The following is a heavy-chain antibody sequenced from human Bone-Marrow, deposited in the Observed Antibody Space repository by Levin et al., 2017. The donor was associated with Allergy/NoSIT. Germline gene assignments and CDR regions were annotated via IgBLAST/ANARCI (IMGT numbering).Heavy chain of an antibody. CDR3: TRGVATIDC. J-gene: IGHJ4*02. Sequence: QAGGSLRLSCAASGFTFSIYAMSWVRQAPGKGLEWVSAMSDSGGGTYYADSVKGRFTISRDNSKNTLYLQMNSLRAEDTALYYCTRGVATIDCWGQGTLVTVSS. CDR1: GFTFSIYA. CDR2: MSDSGGGT. V-gene: IGHV3-23*01. D-gene: IGHD5-12*01.